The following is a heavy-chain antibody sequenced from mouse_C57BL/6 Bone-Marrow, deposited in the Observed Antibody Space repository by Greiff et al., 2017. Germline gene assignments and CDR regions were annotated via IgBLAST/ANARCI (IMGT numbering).Heavy chain of an antibody. V-gene: IGHV14-4*01. CDR1: GFNIKDDY. D-gene: IGHD1-1*01. CDR3: TGYYGSSYRDYAMDY. Sequence: VQLQQSGAELVRPGASVKLSCTASGFNIKDDYMHWVKQRPEQGLEWIGWIDPENGDTEYASKFQGKATITADTSSNPSYLQLSSLTSEDTAVYYCTGYYGSSYRDYAMDYWGQGTSVTVSS. CDR2: IDPENGDT. J-gene: IGHJ4*01.